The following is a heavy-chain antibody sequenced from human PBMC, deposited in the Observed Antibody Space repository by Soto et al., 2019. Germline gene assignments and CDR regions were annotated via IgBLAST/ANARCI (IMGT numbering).Heavy chain of an antibody. V-gene: IGHV4-39*01. D-gene: IGHD6-13*01. CDR3: ARHGAIAPEQLDY. CDR1: GGSISSSSYY. Sequence: QLQLQESGPGLVKPSETLSLTCTVSGGSISSSSYYWGWIRQPPGKGLEWIGSIYYSGSTYYNPSLRSRVTISVDTSKNQFSLKLRSVAAADTAVYYCARHGAIAPEQLDYWGQGTLVTVSS. J-gene: IGHJ4*02. CDR2: IYYSGST.